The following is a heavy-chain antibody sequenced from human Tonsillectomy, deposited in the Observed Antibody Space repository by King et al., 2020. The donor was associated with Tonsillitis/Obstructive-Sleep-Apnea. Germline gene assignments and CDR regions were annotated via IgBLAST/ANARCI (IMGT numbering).Heavy chain of an antibody. Sequence: VQLVESGGGLVQPGGSLRLSCAASGFTFSSFTMNWVRQAPGRGLEWLSFIDHGGHMPYYADSVKGRFTISRDNAKDSLYLQLNSLRDEDTAVYYCARDLDWAFDVWGQGTTVTVSS. CDR2: IDHGGHMP. D-gene: IGHD2-21*01. J-gene: IGHJ3*01. V-gene: IGHV3-48*02. CDR3: ARDLDWAFDV. CDR1: GFTFSSFT.